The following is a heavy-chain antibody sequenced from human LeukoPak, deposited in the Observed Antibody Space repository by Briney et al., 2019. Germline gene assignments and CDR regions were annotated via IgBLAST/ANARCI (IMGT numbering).Heavy chain of an antibody. J-gene: IGHJ4*02. Sequence: PGGSLRLSCAASGFTFSSYAMSWVRQAPGKGLEWVSAISGSGGSTYYADSVKDRFTISRDNSKNTLYLQMNSLRAEDTAVYYCASVRTSGSYYNWVYFDYWGQGTLVTVSS. V-gene: IGHV3-23*01. D-gene: IGHD3-10*01. CDR3: ASVRTSGSYYNWVYFDY. CDR2: ISGSGGST. CDR1: GFTFSSYA.